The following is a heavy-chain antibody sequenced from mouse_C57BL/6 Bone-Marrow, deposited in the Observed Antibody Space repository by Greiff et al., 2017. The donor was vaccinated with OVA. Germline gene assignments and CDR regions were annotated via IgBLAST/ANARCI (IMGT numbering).Heavy chain of an antibody. J-gene: IGHJ1*03. CDR1: GFTFSDYG. D-gene: IGHD2-3*01. CDR3: ARTIYDGYYRYFDV. CDR2: ISSGSSTI. V-gene: IGHV5-17*01. Sequence: EVMLVESGGGLVKLGGSLKLSCAASGFTFSDYGMHWVRQAPEKGLEWVAYISSGSSTIYYADTVKGRFTISRDNAKNTLFLQMTSLRSEDTAMYYCARTIYDGYYRYFDVWGTGTTVTVSS.